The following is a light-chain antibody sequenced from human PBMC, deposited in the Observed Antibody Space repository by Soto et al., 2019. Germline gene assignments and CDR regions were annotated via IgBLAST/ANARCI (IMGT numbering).Light chain of an antibody. Sequence: DIQMTQSPSTLSASVGDGATITCRASQSISSWLAWYQQKPGKAPKLLIYDASSLESGVPSRFSGSGSGTDFTLTISSLEPEDFAVYYCQQLRTFGQGTKVDI. V-gene: IGKV1-5*01. CDR3: QQLRT. CDR2: DAS. J-gene: IGKJ1*01. CDR1: QSISSW.